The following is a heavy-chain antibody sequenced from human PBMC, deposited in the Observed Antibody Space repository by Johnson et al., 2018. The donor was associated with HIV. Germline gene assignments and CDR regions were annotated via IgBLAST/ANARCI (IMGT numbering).Heavy chain of an antibody. CDR3: ARESLLITPRRDDAFDI. D-gene: IGHD6-6*01. J-gene: IGHJ3*02. Sequence: DYAAPVKGRFTISRDDSKNTLYLQMNSLTAEDTALYYCARESLLITPRRDDAFDIWGQGTMVTVSS. V-gene: IGHV3-15*01.